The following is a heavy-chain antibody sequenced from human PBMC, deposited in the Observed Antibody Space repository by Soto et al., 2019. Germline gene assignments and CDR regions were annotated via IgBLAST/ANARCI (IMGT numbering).Heavy chain of an antibody. D-gene: IGHD6-19*01. Sequence: QGQLVQSGPEVKKPGASVKVSCKASGYTFTNFGISWVRQAPGQGLEWMGWISAYNGNTNSAQRFQDRLTMTTDTSTSTADMELRSLRSDDTAVYYCARGPQSSGWRGKWFDPWGQGTLVTVSS. CDR1: GYTFTNFG. V-gene: IGHV1-18*01. CDR3: ARGPQSSGWRGKWFDP. CDR2: ISAYNGNT. J-gene: IGHJ5*02.